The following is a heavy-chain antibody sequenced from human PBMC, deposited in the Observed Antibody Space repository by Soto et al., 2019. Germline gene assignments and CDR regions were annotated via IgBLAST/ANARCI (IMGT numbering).Heavy chain of an antibody. V-gene: IGHV1-2*02. CDR3: GRGRSGQIVLFN. Sequence: ASVKVSCKASGYTFTGHYIHWVRQAPEQGPEWMGEIGPESGATRYAQRFQGRVTMTRDMSITTVYMELNNLRPDDTAVYYCGRGRSGQIVLFNWGQGTPATVSS. CDR1: GYTFTGHY. CDR2: IGPESGAT. J-gene: IGHJ4*02. D-gene: IGHD6-19*01.